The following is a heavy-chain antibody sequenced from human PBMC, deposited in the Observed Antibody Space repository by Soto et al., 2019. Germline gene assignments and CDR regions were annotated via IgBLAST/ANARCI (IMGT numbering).Heavy chain of an antibody. Sequence: QVQLQESGPGLVKPSGTPSLTCAVSGGSISTDYWWSWVRQAPGKALEWIGEVHHSGTTNYIQSVKSRVTMAVDESGKQVSLELTSVAAADTAVYYCARGVSFRWVYWGQGTLVTVSS. V-gene: IGHV4-4*02. CDR2: VHHSGTT. CDR1: GGSISTDYW. D-gene: IGHD2-8*01. CDR3: ARGVSFRWVY. J-gene: IGHJ4*02.